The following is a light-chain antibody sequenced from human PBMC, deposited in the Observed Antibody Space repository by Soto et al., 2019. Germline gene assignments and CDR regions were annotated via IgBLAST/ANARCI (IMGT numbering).Light chain of an antibody. V-gene: IGLV1-47*01. CDR2: RND. Sequence: QSALTQPPSASGAPGQRVTISCSGSNSNIGSNPVYWYQHLPTTAPKLLIYRNDQRRSGVPDRFSGSKSGTSASLAISGLRPEDEADYFCSAWDDSLRGILIGGGTKLT. CDR3: SAWDDSLRGIL. CDR1: NSNIGSNP. J-gene: IGLJ2*01.